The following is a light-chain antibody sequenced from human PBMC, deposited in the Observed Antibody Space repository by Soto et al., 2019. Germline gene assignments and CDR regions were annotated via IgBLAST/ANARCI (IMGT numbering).Light chain of an antibody. J-gene: IGKJ5*01. Sequence: DIQMTQSPSSLSASVGDRVTITCRASQSISSYLNWYQQKPGKAPKLLIYAVFSLQSGVPSRFSGSGSGTDFTLTINSLQPEDFATYYCQQTYSTRLITFGQGTRLEIK. CDR2: AVF. CDR3: QQTYSTRLIT. V-gene: IGKV1-39*01. CDR1: QSISSY.